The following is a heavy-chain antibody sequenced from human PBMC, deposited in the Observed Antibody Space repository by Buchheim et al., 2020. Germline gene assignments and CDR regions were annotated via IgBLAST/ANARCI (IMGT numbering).Heavy chain of an antibody. CDR3: ARVRRWLHGDAFDI. J-gene: IGHJ3*02. Sequence: QVQLQQWGAGLLKPSETLSLTCAVYGGSFSGYYWSWIRQPPGKGLEWIGEINPSGSTNYNPSLKSRVTISVDTSKKQFSLKLSSVTAADTAVYYCARVRRWLHGDAFDIWGQGT. CDR1: GGSFSGYY. D-gene: IGHD5-24*01. V-gene: IGHV4-34*01. CDR2: INPSGST.